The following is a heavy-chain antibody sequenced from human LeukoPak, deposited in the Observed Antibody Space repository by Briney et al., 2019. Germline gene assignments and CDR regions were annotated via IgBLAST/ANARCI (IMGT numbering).Heavy chain of an antibody. CDR2: ITSDSSII. CDR3: ARVSAGNRVGAFDI. J-gene: IGHJ3*02. Sequence: QTGGSLRLSCAASGLTFSGYSLNWVRQAPGKGLEWVSYITSDSSIIYYADSVKGRFTISRDNAQNSLNLQMNSLRAEDTAVYYCARVSAGNRVGAFDIWGQGTMVTVSS. V-gene: IGHV3-48*01. CDR1: GLTFSGYS. D-gene: IGHD6-13*01.